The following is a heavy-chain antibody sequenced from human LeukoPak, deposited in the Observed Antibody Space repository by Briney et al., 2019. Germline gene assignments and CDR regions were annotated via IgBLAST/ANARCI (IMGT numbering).Heavy chain of an antibody. V-gene: IGHV3-53*01. D-gene: IGHD5-18*01. CDR1: VFTVSSNH. Sequence: PGGSLRLSCAHSVFTVSSNHMSCVRQAPGGGLEWVSVIYSGGSTYYADSVKGRFTISRDNSKNTLYLQMNSLRAEDRAVYYCARDLGSYGPVDPFDIWGQGTMVSVSS. J-gene: IGHJ3*02. CDR3: ARDLGSYGPVDPFDI. CDR2: IYSGGST.